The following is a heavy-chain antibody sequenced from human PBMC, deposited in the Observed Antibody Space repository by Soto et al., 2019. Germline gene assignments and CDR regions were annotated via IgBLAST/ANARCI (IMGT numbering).Heavy chain of an antibody. CDR1: GGSISSYY. Sequence: PSETLSLTCTVSGGSISSYYWSWIRQPPGKGLEWIGYIYYSGSTNYNPSLKSRVTISVDTSKNQFSLKLSSVTAADTAVYYCAREAASDYYYYYGMDVWGQGTTVTVSS. V-gene: IGHV4-59*01. J-gene: IGHJ6*02. D-gene: IGHD6-13*01. CDR3: AREAASDYYYYYGMDV. CDR2: IYYSGST.